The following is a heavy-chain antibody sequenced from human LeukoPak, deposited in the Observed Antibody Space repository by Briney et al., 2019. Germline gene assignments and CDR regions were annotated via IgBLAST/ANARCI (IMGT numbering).Heavy chain of an antibody. Sequence: GGSLRHSCAASGFTLSSYWMHWVRQAPGKGLVWVSRINSDGSSTSYADSVKGRFTISRDNAKNTLYLQMNSLRAEDTAVYYCATPRGSGSYLAFDYWGQGTLVTVSS. CDR3: ATPRGSGSYLAFDY. V-gene: IGHV3-74*01. CDR1: GFTLSSYW. D-gene: IGHD1-26*01. CDR2: INSDGSST. J-gene: IGHJ4*02.